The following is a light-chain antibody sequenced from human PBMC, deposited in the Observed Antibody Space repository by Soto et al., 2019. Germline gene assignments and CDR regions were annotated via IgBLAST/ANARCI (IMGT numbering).Light chain of an antibody. J-gene: IGKJ1*01. V-gene: IGKV1-5*03. CDR3: QQYNSYTWT. CDR2: KAS. CDR1: QSSSSW. Sequence: DIHMTQSPSTLSAPVGDRVTITCRASQSSSSWLAWYQQKPGKAPKLLIYKASSLESGVPSRFSGSGSGTEFTLTISSLQPDDFATYYCQQYNSYTWTFGQGTKVEIK.